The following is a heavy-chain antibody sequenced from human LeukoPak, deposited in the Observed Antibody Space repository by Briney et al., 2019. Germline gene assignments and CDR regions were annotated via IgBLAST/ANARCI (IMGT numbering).Heavy chain of an antibody. J-gene: IGHJ5*02. CDR1: GYTLTELS. CDR2: FDPEDGET. D-gene: IGHD2-2*02. V-gene: IGHV1-24*01. CDR3: AREDGRYCSSTSCYSQVFDP. Sequence: ASVKVSCKASGYTLTELSMHWVRQAPGKGLEWMGGFDPEDGETIYAQKFQGRVTMTEDTSTDTAYMELSSLRSEDTAVYYCAREDGRYCSSTSCYSQVFDPWGQGTLVTVSS.